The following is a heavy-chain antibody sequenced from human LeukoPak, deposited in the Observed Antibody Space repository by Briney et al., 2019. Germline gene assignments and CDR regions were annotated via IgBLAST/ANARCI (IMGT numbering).Heavy chain of an antibody. CDR1: GGTFSSYA. J-gene: IGHJ5*02. CDR2: IIPIFGTA. Sequence: SVKVSCKASGGTFSSYAISWVRQAPGQGLEWMGGIIPIFGTANYAQKFRGRVTITADKSTSTAYMELSSLRSEDTAVYYCARGLGVVAATPAYNWFDPWGQGTLVTVSS. D-gene: IGHD2-15*01. CDR3: ARGLGVVAATPAYNWFDP. V-gene: IGHV1-69*06.